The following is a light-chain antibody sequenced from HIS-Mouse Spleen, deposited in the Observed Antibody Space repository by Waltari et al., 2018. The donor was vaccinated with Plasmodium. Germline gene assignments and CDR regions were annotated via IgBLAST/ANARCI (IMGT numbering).Light chain of an antibody. V-gene: IGLV2-8*01. CDR3: SSYAGSNNLV. Sequence: QSPLTQPPSASGSPGQSVTISCTGTSRDVGRYNYVSWYQPPPGKDPKLRIYEVSKRPSGVPDRFSGSKSGNTASLTVSGLQAEDEADYYCSSYAGSNNLVFGGGTKLTVL. CDR2: EVS. CDR1: SRDVGRYNY. J-gene: IGLJ2*01.